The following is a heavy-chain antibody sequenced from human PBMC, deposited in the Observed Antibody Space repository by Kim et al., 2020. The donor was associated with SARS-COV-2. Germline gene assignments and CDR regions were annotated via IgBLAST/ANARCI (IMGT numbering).Heavy chain of an antibody. CDR3: ARVYSGSYYGAFDI. CDR1: GFTFSSYA. Sequence: GGSLRLSCAASGFTFSSYAMHWVRQAPGKGLEWVAVISYDGSNKYYADSVKGRFTISRDNSKNTLYLQMNSLRAEDTAVYYCARVYSGSYYGAFDIWGQG. CDR2: ISYDGSNK. J-gene: IGHJ3*02. V-gene: IGHV3-30-3*01. D-gene: IGHD1-26*01.